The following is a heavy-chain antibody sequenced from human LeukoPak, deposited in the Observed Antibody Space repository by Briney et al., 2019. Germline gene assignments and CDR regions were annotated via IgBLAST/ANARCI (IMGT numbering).Heavy chain of an antibody. CDR2: FYYSETT. V-gene: IGHV4-39*01. CDR3: AMMIGDDAFDI. D-gene: IGHD3-22*01. Sequence: SETLSLTCTASGGSFSSSSYYWVWIRPPPGQGLEWVRTFYYSETTYYNPSIKSRVTISVDPSRNQFSQKLSSVTATDTAVYYCAMMIGDDAFDIWGQGTMVTVSS. J-gene: IGHJ3*02. CDR1: GGSFSSSSYY.